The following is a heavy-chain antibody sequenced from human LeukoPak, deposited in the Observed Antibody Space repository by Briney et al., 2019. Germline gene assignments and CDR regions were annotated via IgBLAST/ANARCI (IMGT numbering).Heavy chain of an antibody. V-gene: IGHV1-46*01. CDR2: INPSGGST. CDR1: GYTFTSYY. CDR3: ARVVADGSGSRLYYYYYYMDV. Sequence: GASVKVSCKASGYTFTSYYMHWVRQAPGQGLEWMGIINPSGGSTSYAQKFQGRVTVTRDMSTSTAYMELSSLRSEDTAVYYCARVVADGSGSRLYYYYYYMDVWGKGTTVTVSS. J-gene: IGHJ6*03. D-gene: IGHD3-10*01.